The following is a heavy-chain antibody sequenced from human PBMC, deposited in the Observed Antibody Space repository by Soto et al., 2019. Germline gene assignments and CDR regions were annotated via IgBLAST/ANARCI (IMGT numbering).Heavy chain of an antibody. CDR2: ISYSGST. Sequence: QVQLQESGPGLVQPSQTLSLACTVSGGSITKVGNYWSWIRQFPGKGLEWIGHISYSGSTNSNPSLRRRLSMSVDTSKNQFSLELSSVTAADTAVYYCARLLGSGNYLGVFDAFDIWGQGTVVTVSS. CDR3: ARLLGSGNYLGVFDAFDI. V-gene: IGHV4-31*03. J-gene: IGHJ3*02. D-gene: IGHD1-26*01. CDR1: GGSITKVGNY.